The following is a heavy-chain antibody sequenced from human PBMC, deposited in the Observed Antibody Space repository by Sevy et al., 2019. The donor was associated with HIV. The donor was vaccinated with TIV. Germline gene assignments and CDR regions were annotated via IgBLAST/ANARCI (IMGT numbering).Heavy chain of an antibody. V-gene: IGHV3-23*01. Sequence: GGSLRLSCEASGFTFSKYSMSWVRQAPGKGLEWVSTVSFGCGWINYADSVKGRFTISRDDSKNTLYLQMNSLRAEDTAVYYCAREGCTKPHDYWGQGTLVTVSS. J-gene: IGHJ4*02. CDR2: VSFGCGWI. D-gene: IGHD2-8*01. CDR3: AREGCTKPHDY. CDR1: GFTFSKYS.